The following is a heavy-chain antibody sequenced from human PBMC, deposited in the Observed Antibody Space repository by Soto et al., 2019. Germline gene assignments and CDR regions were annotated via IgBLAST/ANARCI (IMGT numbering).Heavy chain of an antibody. Sequence: SETLSLTCTVSGGSISSYYWSWIRQPPGKGLEWIGYIYYSGSTNYNPSLKSRVTISVDTSKNQFSLKLSSVTSADTAVYYCARWLRPYYFDYWGQGTLVTVSS. CDR2: IYYSGST. J-gene: IGHJ4*02. CDR1: GGSISSYY. D-gene: IGHD5-12*01. V-gene: IGHV4-59*01. CDR3: ARWLRPYYFDY.